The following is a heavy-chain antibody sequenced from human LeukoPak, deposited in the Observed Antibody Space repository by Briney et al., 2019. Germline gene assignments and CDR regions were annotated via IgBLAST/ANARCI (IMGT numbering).Heavy chain of an antibody. V-gene: IGHV3-73*01. CDR3: TTTVVAGDY. Sequence: PGGSLRLSCAASGFTFSGSAMHWVRQASGKGLEWVGRIRSKANSYATAYAASVKGRFTISRDDSKNTAYLQMNSLKTEDTAVYYCTTTVVAGDYWGQGTLVTVSS. D-gene: IGHD2-15*01. J-gene: IGHJ4*02. CDR2: IRSKANSYAT. CDR1: GFTFSGSA.